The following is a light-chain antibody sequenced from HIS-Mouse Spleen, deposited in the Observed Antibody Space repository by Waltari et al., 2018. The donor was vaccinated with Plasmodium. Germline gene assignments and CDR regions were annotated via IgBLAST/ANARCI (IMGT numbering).Light chain of an antibody. CDR1: SSDVGGYNY. Sequence: QSALTQPRSVSGSPGQSVPISCTGTSSDVGGYNYVPWYQQHPGKAPKLMISDVSKRPSGVPDRFSGSKSGNTASLTISGLQAEDEADYYCCSYAGSYTSSFGGGTKLTVL. CDR3: CSYAGSYTSS. J-gene: IGLJ2*01. CDR2: DVS. V-gene: IGLV2-11*01.